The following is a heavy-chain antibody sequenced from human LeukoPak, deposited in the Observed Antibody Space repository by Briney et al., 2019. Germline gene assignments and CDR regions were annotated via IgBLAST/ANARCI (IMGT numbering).Heavy chain of an antibody. Sequence: SETLSLTCGVSGGSITNTHYWTWVRQPPGKGLEWIGEVNLQGSTNYNPSLMGRVAISVDKSENHISLQLTSVTAADTAVYYCAREGGPYRPLDYSGQGTLVTVSS. CDR2: VNLQGST. V-gene: IGHV4-4*02. CDR1: GGSITNTHY. CDR3: AREGGPYRPLDY. J-gene: IGHJ4*02.